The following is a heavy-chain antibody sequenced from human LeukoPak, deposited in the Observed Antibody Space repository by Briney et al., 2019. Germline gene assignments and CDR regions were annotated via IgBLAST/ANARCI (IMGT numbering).Heavy chain of an antibody. CDR2: IYTTGMT. D-gene: IGHD3-16*02. CDR3: ARAGYTISSYRFDY. Sequence: KASETLSLTCSVSGGSINSYWWSWIRQPAGKGLEFIGRIYTTGMTNYIPSLKSRVSMSVDTSKNQFSLELRSVTAADTAVYFCARAGYTISSYRFDYWGQGALVTVSS. V-gene: IGHV4-4*07. CDR1: GGSINSYW. J-gene: IGHJ4*02.